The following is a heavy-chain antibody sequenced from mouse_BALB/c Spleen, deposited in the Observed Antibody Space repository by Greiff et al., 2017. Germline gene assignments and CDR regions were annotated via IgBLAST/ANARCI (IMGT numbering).Heavy chain of an antibody. CDR3: ARDYYGSSYLMDY. J-gene: IGHJ4*01. CDR2: ISSGGSYT. D-gene: IGHD1-1*01. CDR1: GFTFSSYA. V-gene: IGHV5-9-4*01. Sequence: DVMLVESGGGLVKPGGSLKLSCAASGFTFSSYAMSWVRQSPEKRLEWVAEISSGGSYTYYPDTVTGRFTISRDNAKNTLYLEMSSLRSEDTAMYYCARDYYGSSYLMDYWGQGTSVTVSS.